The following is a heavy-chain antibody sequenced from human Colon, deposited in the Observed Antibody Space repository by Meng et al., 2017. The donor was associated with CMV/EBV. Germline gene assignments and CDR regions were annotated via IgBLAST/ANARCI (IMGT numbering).Heavy chain of an antibody. D-gene: IGHD6-19*01. CDR3: AKGIHSSGWYGFDY. CDR1: GFTFSSYA. V-gene: IGHV3-30*18. Sequence: ASGFTFSSYAMHWVRQAPGKGLEWVAVISYDGSNKYYADSVKGRFTISRDNSKNTLYLQMNSLRAEDTAVYYCAKGIHSSGWYGFDYWGQGTLVTVSS. CDR2: ISYDGSNK. J-gene: IGHJ4*02.